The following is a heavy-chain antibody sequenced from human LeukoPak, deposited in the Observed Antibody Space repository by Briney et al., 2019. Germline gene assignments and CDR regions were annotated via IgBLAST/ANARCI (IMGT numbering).Heavy chain of an antibody. CDR1: GYSFTSYW. V-gene: IGHV5-51*01. J-gene: IGHJ4*02. CDR3: ARTGYSSGWYVGSFDY. CDR2: IYPGDSDT. Sequence: GESLKISCKGSGYSFTSYWIGWVRQMPGKGLEWMGIIYPGDSDTGYSPSFQGQVTISADKSISTAYLQWSSLKASDTAVYYCARTGYSSGWYVGSFDYWGQGTLVTVSS. D-gene: IGHD6-19*01.